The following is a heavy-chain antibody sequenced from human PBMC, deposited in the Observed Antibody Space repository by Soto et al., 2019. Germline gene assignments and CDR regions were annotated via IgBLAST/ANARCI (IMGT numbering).Heavy chain of an antibody. CDR1: GGSISSSSYY. CDR3: ARQNAFDWFDP. J-gene: IGHJ5*02. V-gene: IGHV4-39*01. Sequence: QLQLQESGPGLVKPSETLSLTCTVSGGSISSSSYYWGWIRQPPGKGLEWIGSIYYSGSTYYNPSLKSRGTLSRSPSKSPFSLKLGSVTPADPAVYYCARQNAFDWFDPLGQGTLGTVSS. D-gene: IGHD3-3*02. CDR2: IYYSGST.